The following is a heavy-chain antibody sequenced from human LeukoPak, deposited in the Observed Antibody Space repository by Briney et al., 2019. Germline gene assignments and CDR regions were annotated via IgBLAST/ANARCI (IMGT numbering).Heavy chain of an antibody. CDR2: IIPILGIA. V-gene: IGHV1-69*02. J-gene: IGHJ6*02. CDR3: ASAGITGKPTNSYYYYYGMDV. CDR1: GYTLTELS. D-gene: IGHD1-20*01. Sequence: GASVKVSCKVSGYTLTELSMHWVRQAPGQGLEWMGRIIPILGIANYAQKFQGRVTITADKSTSTAYMELSSLRSEDTAVYYCASAGITGKPTNSYYYYYGMDVWGQGTTVTVSS.